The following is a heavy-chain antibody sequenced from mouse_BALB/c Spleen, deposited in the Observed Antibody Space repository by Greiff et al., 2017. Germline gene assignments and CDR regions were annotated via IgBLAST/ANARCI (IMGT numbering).Heavy chain of an antibody. CDR3: ARRLGGNPFAY. V-gene: IGHV1-80*01. J-gene: IGHJ3*01. Sequence: QVQLKESGAELVRPGSSVKISCKASGYAFSSYWMNWVKQRPGQGLEWIGQIYPGDGDTNYNGKFKGKATLTADKSSSTAYMQLSSLTSEDSAVYFCARRLGGNPFAYWGQGTLVTVSA. CDR1: GYAFSSYW. CDR2: IYPGDGDT. D-gene: IGHD2-1*01.